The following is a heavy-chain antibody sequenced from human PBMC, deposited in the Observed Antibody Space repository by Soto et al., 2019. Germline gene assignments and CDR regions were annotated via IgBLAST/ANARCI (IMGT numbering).Heavy chain of an antibody. Sequence: QVQLQESGPGLVKPSQTLFLTCTVSGGSINSGHYYWTWIRQYPGTGLEWIRYIYSRGNTYYTPSHTTHVQMSLDSSQDQAPVRVGSLTAADTAVYYWARARPGSYFVLELWGQGTLVTVSS. CDR3: ARARPGSYFVLEL. CDR2: IYSRGNT. V-gene: IGHV4-31*01. CDR1: GGSINSGHYY. J-gene: IGHJ4*02. D-gene: IGHD3-10*01.